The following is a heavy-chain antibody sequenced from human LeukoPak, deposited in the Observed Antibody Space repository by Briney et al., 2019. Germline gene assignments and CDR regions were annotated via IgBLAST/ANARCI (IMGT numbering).Heavy chain of an antibody. CDR1: GFTFDDYG. V-gene: IGHV3-20*01. CDR3: ARVDRHCSSTSCYVWNWFDP. CDR2: INWNGGST. D-gene: IGHD2-2*01. Sequence: GGSLRLSCAASGFTFDDYGMSWVRQAPGKGLEWVSGINWNGGSTSYADSVKGRFTISRDNAKNSLYLQMNSLRAEDTALYHCARVDRHCSSTSCYVWNWFDPWGQGTLVTVSS. J-gene: IGHJ5*02.